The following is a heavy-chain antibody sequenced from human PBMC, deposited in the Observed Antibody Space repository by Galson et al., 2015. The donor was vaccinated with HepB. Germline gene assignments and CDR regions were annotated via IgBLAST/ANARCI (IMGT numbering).Heavy chain of an antibody. J-gene: IGHJ4*02. Sequence: SVKVSCKASGYSFTNYYIHWVRQAPGRGLEWMGIIDPNGGTTTYAQKFQGRVTMTRDTSTSTAYMELSRLSSDDTAVYYCTSAGSPAGTDYWGQGTLVTVSS. CDR2: IDPNGGTT. V-gene: IGHV1-46*01. CDR1: GYSFTNYY. CDR3: TSAGSPAGTDY. D-gene: IGHD6-13*01.